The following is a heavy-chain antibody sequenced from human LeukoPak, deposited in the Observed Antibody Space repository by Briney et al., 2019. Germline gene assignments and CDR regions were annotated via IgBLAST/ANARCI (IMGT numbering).Heavy chain of an antibody. CDR2: IYYSGST. D-gene: IGHD1-1*01. CDR1: GGSISSGDYY. CDR3: ARGLGYITFDY. J-gene: IGHJ4*02. V-gene: IGHV4-31*03. Sequence: ASETLSLTCTVSGGSISSGDYYWTWIRQHPGKGLEWIGYIYYSGSTYYNPSLKSRVTISVDTSKNQFSLKLSSVTAADTAVYYCARGLGYITFDYWGQGTLVTVSS.